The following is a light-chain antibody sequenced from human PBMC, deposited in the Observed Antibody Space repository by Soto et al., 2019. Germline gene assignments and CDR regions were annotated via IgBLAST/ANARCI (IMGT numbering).Light chain of an antibody. V-gene: IGKV3-15*01. CDR1: QSVSSN. CDR2: GAS. Sequence: EIVMTQSPATLSVSPGERATLSCRASQSVSSNLAWYQQKPGQAPRLLIYGASTRATGIPARFSGSGSGTDFTLTISSLQSEDFAVYYCQQYGSSPVTFGQGTKVEIK. CDR3: QQYGSSPVT. J-gene: IGKJ1*01.